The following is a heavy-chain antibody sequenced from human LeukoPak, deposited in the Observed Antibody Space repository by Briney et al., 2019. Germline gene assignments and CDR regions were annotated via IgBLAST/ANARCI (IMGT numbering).Heavy chain of an antibody. CDR2: ISSSSSYI. D-gene: IGHD5-24*01. Sequence: GGSLRLSCAASGFTFSSYSMNWLRQAPGKGLEWVSSISSSSSYIYYADSVKGRFTISRDNSKNTLYLQMNSLRAEDTAVYYCAKVLQYYQYGMDVWGQGTTVTVSS. V-gene: IGHV3-21*04. CDR1: GFTFSSYS. CDR3: AKVLQYYQYGMDV. J-gene: IGHJ6*02.